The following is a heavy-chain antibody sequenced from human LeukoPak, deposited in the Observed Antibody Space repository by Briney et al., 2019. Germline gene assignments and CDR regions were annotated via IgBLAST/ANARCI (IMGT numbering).Heavy chain of an antibody. V-gene: IGHV4-39*07. J-gene: IGHJ4*02. Sequence: PSETLSLTCTVTGGSISSSGYYWGWIRQPPGKGLEWIGSIYYSGSTNYNPSLKSRVTISVDTSKNQFSLKLSSVTAADTAVYYCARPAHAETGYSSSWDYWGQGTLVTVSS. CDR1: GGSISSSGYY. CDR3: ARPAHAETGYSSSWDY. D-gene: IGHD6-13*01. CDR2: IYYSGST.